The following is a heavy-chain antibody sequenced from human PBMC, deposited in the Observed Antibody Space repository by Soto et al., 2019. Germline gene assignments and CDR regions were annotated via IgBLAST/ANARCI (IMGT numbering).Heavy chain of an antibody. D-gene: IGHD2-21*01. CDR2: ISAYNGNT. Sequence: ASVKVSCKASGYTFTSYGISWVRQAPGQGLEWMGWISAYNGNTNYAQKLQGRVTMTTDTSTSTAYMELRSLRSDDTAVYYCAKNIVVEATSLVYFDYWGQGTLVTVSS. CDR1: GYTFTSYG. V-gene: IGHV1-18*01. J-gene: IGHJ4*02. CDR3: AKNIVVEATSLVYFDY.